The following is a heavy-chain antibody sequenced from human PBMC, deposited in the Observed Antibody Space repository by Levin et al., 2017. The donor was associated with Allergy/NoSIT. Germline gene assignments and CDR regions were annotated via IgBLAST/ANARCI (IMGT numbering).Heavy chain of an antibody. D-gene: IGHD3-16*01. V-gene: IGHV4-31*03. J-gene: IGHJ4*02. CDR3: ARSWGSGHSFDS. CDR1: GGSVDSGRYY. CDR2: IYYTGST. Sequence: SETLSLTCTVSGGSVDSGRYYWSWIRQHPETGLEWIGYIYYTGSTHYSPSLKSRVTMSVDTSNNQFSLKLNSVTAADTAVYYCARSWGSGHSFDSWGQGTLVTVSS.